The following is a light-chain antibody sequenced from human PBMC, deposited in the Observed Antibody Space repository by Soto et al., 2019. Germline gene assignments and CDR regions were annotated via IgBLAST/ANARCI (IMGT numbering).Light chain of an antibody. Sequence: DIQMTQSPSTLSAYVGDRATITCRASQTISSWLAWYQQKPGKAPKLLIYKASSLESGVPSRFSGSGSGTEFTLTISSLQPDDFATYYCQQYNSYPWTFGQGTKVDIK. CDR2: KAS. CDR3: QQYNSYPWT. CDR1: QTISSW. J-gene: IGKJ1*01. V-gene: IGKV1-5*03.